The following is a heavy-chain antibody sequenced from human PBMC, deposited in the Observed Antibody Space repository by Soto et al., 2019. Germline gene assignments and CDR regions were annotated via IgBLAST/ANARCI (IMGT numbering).Heavy chain of an antibody. CDR3: ARAGYDCWSGYYGAFDY. Sequence: QLQLQESGSGLVKPSQTLSLTCAVSGGSISSGGYSWSWIRQPPGKGLEWIGYIYHSGSTYYNPSLKSRVTMSGDRSKNQFSLKLSSVTAADTAVYYCARAGYDCWSGYYGAFDYWGQGTLVTVSS. J-gene: IGHJ4*02. D-gene: IGHD3-3*01. V-gene: IGHV4-30-2*01. CDR1: GGSISSGGYS. CDR2: IYHSGST.